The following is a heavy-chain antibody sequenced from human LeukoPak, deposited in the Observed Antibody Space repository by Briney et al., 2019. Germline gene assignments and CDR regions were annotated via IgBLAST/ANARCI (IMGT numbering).Heavy chain of an antibody. CDR1: GFTFDDYA. J-gene: IGHJ4*02. CDR2: ISWNSGSI. V-gene: IGHV3-9*01. Sequence: GGSLRLSCAASGFTFDDYAMHSVRQAPGKVLEGGSGISWNSGSIGYADSVKGRFTISRDNAKNSLYLQMNSLRAEDTALYYCAKDFIPNCSGGSCYSFDYWGQGTLVTVSS. D-gene: IGHD2-15*01. CDR3: AKDFIPNCSGGSCYSFDY.